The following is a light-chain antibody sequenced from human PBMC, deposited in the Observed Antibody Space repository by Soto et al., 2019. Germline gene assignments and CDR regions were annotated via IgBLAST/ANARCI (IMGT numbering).Light chain of an antibody. V-gene: IGKV3-20*01. Sequence: EIVLTQSPGALSLSPGERATLSSRASQSFTSNYLAWYQQKPGQAPRFLIYGESSRATGIPDRFSGSRSGTDFTLTISRLEPEDFAVYYCQIQDTFGHGTKLEIK. J-gene: IGKJ2*01. CDR1: QSFTSNY. CDR2: GES. CDR3: QIQDT.